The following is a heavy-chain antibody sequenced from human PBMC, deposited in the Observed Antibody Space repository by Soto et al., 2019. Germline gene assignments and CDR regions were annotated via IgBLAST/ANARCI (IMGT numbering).Heavy chain of an antibody. CDR3: ARDPLGYCSSTSCYTGAFDI. D-gene: IGHD2-2*02. J-gene: IGHJ3*02. CDR1: GFSFSSYA. V-gene: IGHV3-23*01. Sequence: VGSLRLSCAASGFSFSSYAMSWVRQAPGNGLEWVSSISDGGGSTNYSDSVKGRFTISRDNSKNTLYLQMNCLRAEDTAVYYCARDPLGYCSSTSCYTGAFDIWGQGTMVTVSS. CDR2: ISDGGGST.